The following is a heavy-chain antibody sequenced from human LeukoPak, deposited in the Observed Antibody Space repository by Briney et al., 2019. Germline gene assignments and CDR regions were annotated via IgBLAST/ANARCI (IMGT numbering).Heavy chain of an antibody. V-gene: IGHV3-48*03. D-gene: IGHD3-10*01. CDR3: ASVRYGSGSC. J-gene: IGHJ4*02. CDR1: GFTFSSYE. CDR2: ISSSGSTI. Sequence: PGGSLRLSCAASGFTFSSYEMNWVRQAPGKGLEWVSYISSSGSTIYYADSVKGRFTISRDNAKNSLYLQMNSLRAEDTAVYYCASVRYGSGSCWGQGTLVTVSS.